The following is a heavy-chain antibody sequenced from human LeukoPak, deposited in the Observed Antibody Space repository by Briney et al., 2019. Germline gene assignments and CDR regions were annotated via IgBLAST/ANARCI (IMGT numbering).Heavy chain of an antibody. CDR1: GFTFSDYY. CDR3: AKDTHYYDSSGHDY. J-gene: IGHJ4*02. D-gene: IGHD3-22*01. Sequence: PGGSLRLSCAASGFTFSDYYMSWVRQAPGKGLEWVSAISGSGGSTYYADSVKGRFTISRDNSKNTLYLQMNSLRAEDTAVYYCAKDTHYYDSSGHDYWGQGTLVTVSS. V-gene: IGHV3-23*01. CDR2: ISGSGGST.